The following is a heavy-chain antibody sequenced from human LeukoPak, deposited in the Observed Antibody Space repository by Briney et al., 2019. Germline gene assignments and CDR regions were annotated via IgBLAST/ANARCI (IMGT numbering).Heavy chain of an antibody. CDR2: INPSGDST. Sequence: ASVKISCKASGYTFTTNHIHWVRQAPGQGLEWMGVINPSGDSTSYAQNFQGRVTVTRDTSTSTVYMELSSLRSEDTAVYYCANGNYYDSSGRYYYYYGMDVWGQGTTVTVSS. V-gene: IGHV1-46*01. CDR3: ANGNYYDSSGRYYYYYGMDV. J-gene: IGHJ6*02. D-gene: IGHD3-22*01. CDR1: GYTFTTNH.